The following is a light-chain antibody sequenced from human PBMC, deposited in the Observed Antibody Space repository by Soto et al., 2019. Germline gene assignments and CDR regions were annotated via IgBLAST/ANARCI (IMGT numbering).Light chain of an antibody. V-gene: IGLV7-46*01. J-gene: IGLJ1*01. CDR2: DTF. CDR1: TGTVTSGHY. Sequence: QAVVTQEPSLTVSPGGTVTLTCGSSTGTVTSGHYPYWFQQKPGQAPRTLIYDTFNKHSWTPARFSGSLLGGKAALTLSGAQPEDEAEYYCLLSYNGPYVFGPGKKVIV. CDR3: LLSYNGPYV.